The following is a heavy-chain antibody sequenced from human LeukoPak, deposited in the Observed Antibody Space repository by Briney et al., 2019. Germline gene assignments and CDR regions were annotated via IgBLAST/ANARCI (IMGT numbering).Heavy chain of an antibody. Sequence: SETLSLTCTVSGGSISSSSYYWGWIRQPPGKGLEWIGSIYYSGSTYYNPSLKSRVTISVDTSKNQFSLKLSSVTAADTAVYYCASRIRAQKWFGELFAERYYYGMDVGGQGTTVTVSS. J-gene: IGHJ6*02. CDR2: IYYSGST. CDR3: ASRIRAQKWFGELFAERYYYGMDV. D-gene: IGHD3-10*01. CDR1: GGSISSSSYY. V-gene: IGHV4-39*01.